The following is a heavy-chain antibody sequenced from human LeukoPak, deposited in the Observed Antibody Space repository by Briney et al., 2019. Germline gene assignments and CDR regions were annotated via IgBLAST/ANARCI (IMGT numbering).Heavy chain of an antibody. CDR1: GFTFSSYA. CDR2: ISGSGGST. J-gene: IGHJ4*02. V-gene: IGHV3-23*01. D-gene: IGHD3-22*01. Sequence: GGSLRLSCAASGFTFSSYAMSWVRQAPGKGLEWVSAISGSGGSTYYADSVKGRFTISRDNSKNTLYLQMNSRRAEDTAVYYCAKVPSYYYDSSGYYPFDYWGQGTLVTVSS. CDR3: AKVPSYYYDSSGYYPFDY.